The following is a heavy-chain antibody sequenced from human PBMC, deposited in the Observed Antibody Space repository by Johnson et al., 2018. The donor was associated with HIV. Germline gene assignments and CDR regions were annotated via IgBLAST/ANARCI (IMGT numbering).Heavy chain of an antibody. J-gene: IGHJ3*02. V-gene: IGHV3-23*04. D-gene: IGHD3-10*01. Sequence: VQLVESGGGLVQPGGSLRLSCAASGFTFSSYAMSWVRQAPGKGLEWVSAIRGSGDSTYYADSVKGRFTISRDNSKNTLYVQMNSLRAEDTAAYYCAKGRCERLAGAFDIWGQGTTVTVSS. CDR2: IRGSGDST. CDR1: GFTFSSYA. CDR3: AKGRCERLAGAFDI.